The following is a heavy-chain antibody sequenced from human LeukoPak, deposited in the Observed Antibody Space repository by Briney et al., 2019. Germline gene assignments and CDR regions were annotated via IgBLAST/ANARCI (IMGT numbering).Heavy chain of an antibody. J-gene: IGHJ4*02. CDR3: TTGLYYGDYGGDLGY. Sequence: PGGSLRLSCAASGFTFGTYWMNWVRQAPGKGLEWVGRIKSKTDGGTTDYAAPVKGRFTISRDDSKNTLYLQMNSLKTEDTAVYYCTTGLYYGDYGGDLGYWGQGTLVTVSS. CDR1: GFTFGTYW. D-gene: IGHD4-17*01. CDR2: IKSKTDGGTT. V-gene: IGHV3-15*01.